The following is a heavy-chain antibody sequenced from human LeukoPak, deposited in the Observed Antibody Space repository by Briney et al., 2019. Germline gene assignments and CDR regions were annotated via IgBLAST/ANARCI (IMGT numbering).Heavy chain of an antibody. CDR1: GYTFTSYG. J-gene: IGHJ4*02. V-gene: IGHV1-2*02. CDR2: INPNSGGT. D-gene: IGHD1-14*01. CDR3: VRDLTGSFDF. Sequence: ASVKVSCKASGYTFTSYGISWVRQAPGQGLEWMGWINPNSGGTNYAQKFQGRVTMTRDTSISAAYMELSSLISDDTAIYYCVRDLTGSFDFWGQGTLVAVSS.